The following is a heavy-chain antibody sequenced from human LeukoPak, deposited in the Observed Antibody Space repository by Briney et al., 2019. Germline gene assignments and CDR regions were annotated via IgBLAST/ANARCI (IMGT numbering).Heavy chain of an antibody. V-gene: IGHV4-34*01. Sequence: PSETLSLTCAAYGGSFSGYYWSWIRQPPGKGLEWIGEINHSGSTNYNPSLKSRVTISVDTSKNQFSLKLSSVTAADTAVYYCARGRQQLATIYYYYYMDVWGKGTTVTASS. CDR2: INHSGST. D-gene: IGHD6-13*01. CDR1: GGSFSGYY. CDR3: ARGRQQLATIYYYYYMDV. J-gene: IGHJ6*03.